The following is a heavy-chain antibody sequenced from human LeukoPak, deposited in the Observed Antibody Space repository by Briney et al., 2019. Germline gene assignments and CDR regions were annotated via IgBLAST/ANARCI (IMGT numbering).Heavy chain of an antibody. CDR1: GGSISSYY. J-gene: IGHJ4*02. CDR2: IHYSGST. D-gene: IGHD3-10*01. Sequence: SETLSLTCTVSGGSISSYYWSWIRQPPGKGLEWIGYIHYSGSTTYNPSLKSRVTISVDTSKNQFSLKLGSVTAADTAVYYCARVGYYGSGSYYNVQYYFDYWGQGTLVTVSS. V-gene: IGHV4-59*01. CDR3: ARVGYYGSGSYYNVQYYFDY.